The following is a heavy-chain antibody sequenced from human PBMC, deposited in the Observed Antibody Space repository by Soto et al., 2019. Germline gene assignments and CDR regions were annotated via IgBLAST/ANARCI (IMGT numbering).Heavy chain of an antibody. V-gene: IGHV3-15*07. D-gene: IGHD4-4*01. CDR1: GFTLSTAY. CDR2: IKRKADGGKT. CDR3: TAGHYSD. J-gene: IGHJ4*02. Sequence: EVQLVASGGALVKPGGSLTLSCAASGFTLSTAYINWVRQAPGKGLEWVGHIKRKADGGKTDYAAPVKGRFTISRDDSKNTLALQMSRLQSEDTAAYYCTAGHYSDWGQGTLVTVSS.